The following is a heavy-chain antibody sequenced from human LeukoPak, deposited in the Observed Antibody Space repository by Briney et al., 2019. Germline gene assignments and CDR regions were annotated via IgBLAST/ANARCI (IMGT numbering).Heavy chain of an antibody. CDR3: ASGARSFGR. J-gene: IGHJ4*02. CDR2: INHSGST. D-gene: IGHD3-9*01. CDR1: GGSFSGYY. Sequence: PSETLSLTCAVYGGSFSGYYWSWIRQPPGKGLEWIGEINHSGSTNYNPSLESRVTISVDTSKNQFSLKLSSVTAADTAVYYCASGARSFGRWGQGTLVTVSS. V-gene: IGHV4-34*01.